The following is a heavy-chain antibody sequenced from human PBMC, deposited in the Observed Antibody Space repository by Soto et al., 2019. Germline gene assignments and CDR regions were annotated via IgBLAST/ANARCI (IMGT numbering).Heavy chain of an antibody. V-gene: IGHV3-11*06. CDR2: SSNSGTFS. CDR1: GFTFIEYY. CDR3: ARSGDNYNRLDY. Sequence: GGSLRLSCEGSGFTFIEYYISWIRQAPGKGLEWISYSSNSGTFSRYADSVKGRFSISRDNTKNLLYLQMNSLRAEDTAVYYCARSGDNYNRLDYWGQGTPVTVSS. J-gene: IGHJ4*02. D-gene: IGHD1-1*01.